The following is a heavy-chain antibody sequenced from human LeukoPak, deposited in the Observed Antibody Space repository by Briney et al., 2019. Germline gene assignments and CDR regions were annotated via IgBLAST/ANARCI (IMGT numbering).Heavy chain of an antibody. Sequence: PSETLSLTCAVYGGSFSGYYWSWIRQPPGKGLEWIGEINHSGSTNYNPSLKSRVTISVDTSKNQFSLKLSSVTAADTAVYYCARRSRNYYGSGSYYFGYYFDYWGQGTLVTVSS. D-gene: IGHD3-10*01. CDR3: ARRSRNYYGSGSYYFGYYFDY. J-gene: IGHJ4*02. CDR1: GGSFSGYY. CDR2: INHSGST. V-gene: IGHV4-34*01.